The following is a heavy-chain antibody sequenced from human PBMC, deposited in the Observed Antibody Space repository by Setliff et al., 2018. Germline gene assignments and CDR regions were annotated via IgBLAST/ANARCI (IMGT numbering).Heavy chain of an antibody. V-gene: IGHV1-69*13. Sequence: GASVKVSCKASGDTFSTYALSWVRQAPGQGLEWMGGIIPLLETATYAQKFQGRVTISADESARTAYMELSSLRFEDTAVYYCARDTRDKYDTSGYYLSFDSWGQGALVTVSS. CDR1: GDTFSTYA. CDR2: IIPLLETA. CDR3: ARDTRDKYDTSGYYLSFDS. J-gene: IGHJ4*02. D-gene: IGHD3-22*01.